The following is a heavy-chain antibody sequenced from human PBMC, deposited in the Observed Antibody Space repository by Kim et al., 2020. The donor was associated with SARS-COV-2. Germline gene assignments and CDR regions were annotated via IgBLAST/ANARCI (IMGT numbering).Heavy chain of an antibody. D-gene: IGHD6-19*01. CDR1: GGSISSSSYY. J-gene: IGHJ3*01. V-gene: IGHV4-39*01. CDR3: ARQGTLIAVAAS. CDR2: IYYSGST. Sequence: SETLSLTCTVSGGSISSSSYYWGWIRQPPGKGLEWIGSIYYSGSTYYNPSLKSRVTISVDTSKNQFSLKLSSVTAADTAVYYCARQGTLIAVAASWGQGTMVTVSS.